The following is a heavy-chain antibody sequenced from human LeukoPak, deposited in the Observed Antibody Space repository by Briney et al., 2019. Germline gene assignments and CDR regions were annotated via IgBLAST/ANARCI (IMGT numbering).Heavy chain of an antibody. CDR1: GFTFDDYA. CDR3: ANAQYYDFWSGSPWFDY. V-gene: IGHV3-23*01. D-gene: IGHD3-3*01. J-gene: IGHJ4*02. CDR2: ISWNSGST. Sequence: GGSLRLSCAASGFTFDDYAMHWVRHAPGKGLEWVSGISWNSGSTYYADSVKGRFTISRDNSKNTLYLQMNSLRAEDTAVYYCANAQYYDFWSGSPWFDYWGQGTLVTVSS.